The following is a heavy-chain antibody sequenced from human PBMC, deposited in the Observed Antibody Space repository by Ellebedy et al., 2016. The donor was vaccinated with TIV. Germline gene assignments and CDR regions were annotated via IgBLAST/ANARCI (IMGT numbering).Heavy chain of an antibody. J-gene: IGHJ3*02. D-gene: IGHD6-19*01. CDR1: GYTFTNHA. Sequence: ASVKVSCKASGYTFTNHAIHWVRQAPGQRLEWMGWINTGNGNTKYSQKFQGRVTISRDTSASAAYMELSSLRSEDTALYFCAREEGGTGWYRWESFDIWGQGTVVTVSS. CDR2: INTGNGNT. CDR3: AREEGGTGWYRWESFDI. V-gene: IGHV1-3*04.